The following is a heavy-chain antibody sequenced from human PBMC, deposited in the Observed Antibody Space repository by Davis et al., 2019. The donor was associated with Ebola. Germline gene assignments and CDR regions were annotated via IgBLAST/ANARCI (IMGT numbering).Heavy chain of an antibody. V-gene: IGHV3-74*01. CDR2: INSDGSST. Sequence: PGGSLRLSCAASGFTFSSYAMSWVRQAPGKGLVWVSRINSDGSSTSYADSVKGRFTISRDNSKNTLYLQMNSLRAEDTAVYYCARDEYDFWSGWFDPWGQGTLVTVSS. D-gene: IGHD3-3*01. J-gene: IGHJ5*02. CDR3: ARDEYDFWSGWFDP. CDR1: GFTFSSYA.